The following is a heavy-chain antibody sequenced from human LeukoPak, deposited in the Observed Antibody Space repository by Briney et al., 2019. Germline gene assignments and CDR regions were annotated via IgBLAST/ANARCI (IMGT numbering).Heavy chain of an antibody. Sequence: GGSLRLSCAASGFTFDDYAMHWVRQAPGKGLEWVSLISWDGGSTYYADSVKGRFTISRDNSKNSLYLQVNSLRAEDTALYYCAKDITKKTYYDILTGYYPGLNYFDYWGQGTLVTVSS. CDR3: AKDITKKTYYDILTGYYPGLNYFDY. CDR1: GFTFDDYA. CDR2: ISWDGGST. J-gene: IGHJ4*02. D-gene: IGHD3-9*01. V-gene: IGHV3-43D*03.